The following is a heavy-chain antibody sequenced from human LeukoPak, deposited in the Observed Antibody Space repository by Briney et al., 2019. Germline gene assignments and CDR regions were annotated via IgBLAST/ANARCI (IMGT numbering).Heavy chain of an antibody. Sequence: PQTLSLTCTVSGGSISSGDYYWSWIRQPPGKGLEWIGYIYYSGSTYYNPSLKSRVTISVDTSKNQFSLKLSSVTAADTAVYYCARPYYDFWSGYFWIDPWGQGTLVTVSS. D-gene: IGHD3-3*01. J-gene: IGHJ5*02. CDR1: GGSISSGDYY. V-gene: IGHV4-30-4*08. CDR2: IYYSGST. CDR3: ARPYYDFWSGYFWIDP.